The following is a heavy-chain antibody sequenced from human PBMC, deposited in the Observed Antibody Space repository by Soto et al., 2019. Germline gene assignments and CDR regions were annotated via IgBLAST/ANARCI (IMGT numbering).Heavy chain of an antibody. CDR1: GYIFTSYW. Sequence: PGESLKISCNGSGYIFTSYWISWVRQMPGKGLEWMGRIDPSDSYTNYSPSFQGHVTISADKSISTAYLQWSSLKASDTAMYYCARQRLSHPGSFDYWGQGTLVTVSS. V-gene: IGHV5-10-1*01. J-gene: IGHJ4*02. CDR3: ARQRLSHPGSFDY. CDR2: IDPSDSYT. D-gene: IGHD6-25*01.